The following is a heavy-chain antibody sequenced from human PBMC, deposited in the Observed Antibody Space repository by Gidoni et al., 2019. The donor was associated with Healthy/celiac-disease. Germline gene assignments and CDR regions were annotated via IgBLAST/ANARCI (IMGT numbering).Heavy chain of an antibody. V-gene: IGHV4-39*07. Sequence: QRKRQESGPGLVKPSETLSRTCTVSGGSITSSSYYWGWIRQPPGKGLEWIGSIYYSGSTYSTPSLKSPVTISVDTSKNQFSLKLSSVTAAATALYYCAWAIVVVTAMDYWGQGTLVTVSS. J-gene: IGHJ4*02. CDR3: AWAIVVVTAMDY. CDR2: IYYSGST. CDR1: GGSITSSSYY. D-gene: IGHD2-21*02.